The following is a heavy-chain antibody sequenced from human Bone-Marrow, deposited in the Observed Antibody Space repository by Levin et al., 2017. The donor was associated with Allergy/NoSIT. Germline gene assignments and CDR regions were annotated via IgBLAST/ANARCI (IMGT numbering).Heavy chain of an antibody. Sequence: LSLTCAASGFTFSSYGMHWVRQAPGKGLEWVAVISYDGSNKYYADSVKGRFTISRDNSKNTLYLQMNSLRAEDTAVYYCAKDRSSSWSFDYWGQGTLVTVSS. V-gene: IGHV3-30*18. D-gene: IGHD6-13*01. CDR3: AKDRSSSWSFDY. CDR2: ISYDGSNK. CDR1: GFTFSSYG. J-gene: IGHJ4*02.